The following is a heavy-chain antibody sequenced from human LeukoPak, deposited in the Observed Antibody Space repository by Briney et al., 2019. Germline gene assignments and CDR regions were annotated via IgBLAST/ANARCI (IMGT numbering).Heavy chain of an antibody. J-gene: IGHJ5*02. CDR1: GHTFTGYY. Sequence: GASVKVSCKASGHTFTGYYMHWVRQAPGQGLEWMGWINPTTGGTNYAQKFHVRVTMARDTSMSTIYMNLSSLTSDDTAVYYCARSWDSYRTTTVTPGGSWGQGTLVTVSS. D-gene: IGHD4-17*01. CDR2: INPTTGGT. CDR3: ARSWDSYRTTTVTPGGS. V-gene: IGHV1-2*02.